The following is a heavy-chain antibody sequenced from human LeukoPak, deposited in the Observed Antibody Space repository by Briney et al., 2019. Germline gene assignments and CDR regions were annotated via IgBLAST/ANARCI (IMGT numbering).Heavy chain of an antibody. D-gene: IGHD6-13*01. CDR2: ISWNSGSI. V-gene: IGHV3-9*01. CDR1: GFPFDDFA. CDR3: AKGPGIAAAIDY. Sequence: GGSLRLSCEASGFPFDDFAMHWVRQAPGKGLEWVSGISWNSGSIGYADSVKGRFTISRDNAKNSLYLQMNSLRAEDTALYYCAKGPGIAAAIDYWGQGTLVTVSS. J-gene: IGHJ4*02.